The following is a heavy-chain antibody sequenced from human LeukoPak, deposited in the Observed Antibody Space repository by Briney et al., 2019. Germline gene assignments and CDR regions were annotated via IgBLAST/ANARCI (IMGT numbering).Heavy chain of an antibody. V-gene: IGHV3-7*01. CDR1: GFTFSSYW. CDR2: VKPDGSEK. Sequence: GGSLRLSCAASGFTFSSYWMTWVRQAPGKGLEWVAHVKPDGSEKSYVDSVKGRFTISRDNAQNSLYLQMNSLRAEDTAVYYCAKVTGYCTNGVCRPIFDYWGQGTLVTVSS. CDR3: AKVTGYCTNGVCRPIFDY. D-gene: IGHD2-8*01. J-gene: IGHJ4*02.